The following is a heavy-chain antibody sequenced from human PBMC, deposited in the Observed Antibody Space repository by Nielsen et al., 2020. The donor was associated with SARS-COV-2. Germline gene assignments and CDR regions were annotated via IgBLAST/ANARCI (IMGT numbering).Heavy chain of an antibody. CDR1: GGSISSSNW. J-gene: IGHJ6*02. CDR3: ARRSSSWYRVGMDV. V-gene: IGHV4-4*02. D-gene: IGHD6-13*01. CDR2: INHSGST. Sequence: SETLSLTCAVSGGSISSSNWWSWVRQPPGKGLEWIGEINHSGSTNYNPSLKSRVTISVDTSKNQFSLKLSSVTAADTAVYYCARRSSSWYRVGMDVWGQGTTVTVSS.